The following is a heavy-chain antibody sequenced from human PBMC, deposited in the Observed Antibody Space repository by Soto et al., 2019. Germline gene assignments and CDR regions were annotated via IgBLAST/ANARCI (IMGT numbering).Heavy chain of an antibody. J-gene: IGHJ5*02. CDR3: ASRGYDFGSGLDP. CDR1: GYTFTAYG. D-gene: IGHD3-3*01. Sequence: GASVKVSCKASGYTFTAYGIHWVRQAPGQRLEWMGWINTGNGHTKYSQKFQGRVTITRDTSARTAYMELNSLRSEDTAVYYCASRGYDFGSGLDPWGQGTLVTVSS. V-gene: IGHV1-3*04. CDR2: INTGNGHT.